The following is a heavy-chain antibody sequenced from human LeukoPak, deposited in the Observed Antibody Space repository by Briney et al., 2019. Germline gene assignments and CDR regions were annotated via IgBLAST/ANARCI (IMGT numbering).Heavy chain of an antibody. Sequence: GGSLRLSCAASGFTFSSYGMHWVRQAPGKGLEWVAVISYDGSNKYYADSVKGRFTISRDNAKNTLYLQMNSLRAEDTAVYYCARWTTAYWGQGTLVTVSS. CDR2: ISYDGSNK. V-gene: IGHV3-30*03. CDR1: GFTFSSYG. D-gene: IGHD4-17*01. J-gene: IGHJ4*02. CDR3: ARWTTAY.